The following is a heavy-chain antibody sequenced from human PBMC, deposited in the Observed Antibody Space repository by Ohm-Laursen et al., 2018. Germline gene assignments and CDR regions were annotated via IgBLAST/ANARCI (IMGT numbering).Heavy chain of an antibody. J-gene: IGHJ3*02. Sequence: SSVKVSCKASGYTFTNFGISWVRQAPGQGLEWMGWISAYNGNTNSAQNLQGRVTMTTDTSTSTAYMELRSLRSDDTAVYYCARARGWSGDTFDIWGQGTMVTVSS. D-gene: IGHD3-3*01. CDR1: GYTFTNFG. CDR3: ARARGWSGDTFDI. V-gene: IGHV1-18*01. CDR2: ISAYNGNT.